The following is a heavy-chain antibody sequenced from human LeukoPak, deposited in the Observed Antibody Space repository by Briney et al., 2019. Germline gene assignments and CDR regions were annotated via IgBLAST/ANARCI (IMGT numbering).Heavy chain of an antibody. CDR3: ARDRHYHDSSGSKGVMGN. Sequence: ASVKVSCKASGYTFTSYYMHWVRQAPGQGLEWMGIINPSGGSTSYAQKFQGRVTMTRDMSTSTVYMELSSLRSEDTAVYYCARDRHYHDSSGSKGVMGNRGQGTLVTVSS. CDR1: GYTFTSYY. J-gene: IGHJ4*02. D-gene: IGHD3-22*01. CDR2: INPSGGST. V-gene: IGHV1-46*01.